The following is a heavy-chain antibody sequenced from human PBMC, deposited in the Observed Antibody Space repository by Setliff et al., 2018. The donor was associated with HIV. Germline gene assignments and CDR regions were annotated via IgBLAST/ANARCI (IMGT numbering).Heavy chain of an antibody. CDR2: INPNMGDT. D-gene: IGHD4-17*01. J-gene: IGHJ5*02. CDR1: GYKFTGHH. CDR3: ARDGDYGEYGA. Sequence: ASVKVSCKASGYKFTGHHIQWVRQAPGQGLEWMGRINPNMGDTQYAQKFQGRVTMTRDTSISTAYMELSRLRSDDTAVYYCARDGDYGEYGAWGQGTLVTVSS. V-gene: IGHV1-2*06.